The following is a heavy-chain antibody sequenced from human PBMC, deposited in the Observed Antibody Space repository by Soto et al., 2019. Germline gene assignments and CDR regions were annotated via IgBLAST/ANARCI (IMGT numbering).Heavy chain of an antibody. D-gene: IGHD6-19*01. CDR1: GFSLSTTGVG. CDR2: IYWDTDK. Sequence: QITLKESGPTLVKPTQTLTLTCTFSGFSLSTTGVGVGWIRQPPGKALEWLAFIYWDTDKRYSPSLRSRLTITQDTSKNQVVLTMTNMDPVDTATYYCAHRLVSSGWYVLDYWGQGTLVTASS. V-gene: IGHV2-5*02. J-gene: IGHJ4*02. CDR3: AHRLVSSGWYVLDY.